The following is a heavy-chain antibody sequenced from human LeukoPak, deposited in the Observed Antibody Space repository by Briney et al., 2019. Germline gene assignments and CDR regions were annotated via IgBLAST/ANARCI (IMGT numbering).Heavy chain of an antibody. D-gene: IGHD1-1*01. Sequence: GGSLRLFCAACGFFFSDYVMHWVGQAPGKGLEWVAVISFDSTSRYYADSVKGRFTISRDNSKNTLYLQMDSLRNEDTAMYYCARARRTGYAFGPQADWGQGTLVTVSS. CDR1: GFFFSDYV. J-gene: IGHJ4*02. V-gene: IGHV3-30*04. CDR2: ISFDSTSR. CDR3: ARARRTGYAFGPQAD.